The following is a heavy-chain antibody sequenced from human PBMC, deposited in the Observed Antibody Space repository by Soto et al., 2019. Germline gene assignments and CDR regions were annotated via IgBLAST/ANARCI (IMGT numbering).Heavy chain of an antibody. Sequence: GASVKVSCKASGYVYTTYAIHWVRQAPGQRLEWMGWINAGNGNTRYSQKFQGRVTLTRDASASTAYMDLSSLRSEDTAIYYCARAISGYVTWGQGTLVTVSS. J-gene: IGHJ5*02. CDR2: INAGNGNT. CDR3: ARAISGYVT. D-gene: IGHD5-12*01. V-gene: IGHV1-3*01. CDR1: GYVYTTYA.